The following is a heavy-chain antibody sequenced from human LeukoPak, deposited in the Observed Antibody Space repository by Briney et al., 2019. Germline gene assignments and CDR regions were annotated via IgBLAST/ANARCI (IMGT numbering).Heavy chain of an antibody. J-gene: IGHJ3*02. CDR3: ATQKNDFWSGSSYDAFDI. V-gene: IGHV3-11*01. CDR1: GFTFSDYY. Sequence: PGGSLRLSCAASGFTFSDYYMSWIRQAPGKGLGWVSYISSSGNTKYYADSVKGRFTISRDNAKNSLYLQINSLRAEDTAVYYCATQKNDFWSGSSYDAFDIWGHGTMVIVSS. CDR2: ISSSGNTK. D-gene: IGHD3-3*01.